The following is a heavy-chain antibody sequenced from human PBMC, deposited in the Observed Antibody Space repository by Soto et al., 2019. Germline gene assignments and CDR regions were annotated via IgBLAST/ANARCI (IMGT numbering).Heavy chain of an antibody. CDR2: ISYDGSNK. V-gene: IGHV3-30*18. CDR3: AKERHHVLRFLEWLLSPSGMDV. D-gene: IGHD3-3*01. CDR1: GFTFSSYG. Sequence: GGSLRLSCAASGFTFSSYGMHWVRQAPGKGLEWVAVISYDGSNKYYADSVKGRFTISRDNSKNTLYLQMNSLRAEDTAVYYCAKERHHVLRFLEWLLSPSGMDVWGQGTTVTVSS. J-gene: IGHJ6*02.